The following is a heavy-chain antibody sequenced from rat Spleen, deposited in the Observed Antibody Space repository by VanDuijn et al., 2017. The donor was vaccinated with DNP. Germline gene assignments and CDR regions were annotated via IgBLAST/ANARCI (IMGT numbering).Heavy chain of an antibody. J-gene: IGHJ2*01. V-gene: IGHV5S10*01. CDR2: ISYDGSRT. Sequence: EVQLVESGGGLVQPGRSLKLSCAASGFTFSDYNMAWVRQAPKKGLEWVATISYDGSRTYYRDSVKGRFTISRDNAKSTLYLQMDSLRSEDTATYYCARQTLRAFDYWGQGVMVTVSS. CDR1: GFTFSDYN. D-gene: IGHD1-11*01. CDR3: ARQTLRAFDY.